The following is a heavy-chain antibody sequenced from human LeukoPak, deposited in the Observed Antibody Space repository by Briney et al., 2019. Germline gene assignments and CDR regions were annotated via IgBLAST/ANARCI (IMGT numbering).Heavy chain of an antibody. CDR3: AKTRIAAAGTTPFDY. CDR1: GFTSSSYA. CDR2: ISGSGGST. V-gene: IGHV3-23*01. J-gene: IGHJ4*02. D-gene: IGHD6-13*01. Sequence: GGSLRLSCAASGFTSSSYAMSWVRQAPGKGLEWVSAISGSGGSTYYADSVKGRFTISRDNSKNTLYLQMNSLRAEDTAVYYCAKTRIAAAGTTPFDYWGQGTLVTVSS.